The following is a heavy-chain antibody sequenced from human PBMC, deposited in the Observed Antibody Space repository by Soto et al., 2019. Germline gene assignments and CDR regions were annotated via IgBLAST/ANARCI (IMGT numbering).Heavy chain of an antibody. V-gene: IGHV6-1*01. Sequence: PSQTLSLTCAISGDSVSSNSAAWNWIRQSPSRGLEWLGRTYYRSKWYNDYAVSVKSRITINPDTSKNQFSLQLNSVTPEDTAVYYCARRRISSTSYRINDAFDIRGQRTTVTVSS. CDR2: TYYRSKWYN. D-gene: IGHD2-2*01. CDR1: GDSVSSNSAA. J-gene: IGHJ3*02. CDR3: ARRRISSTSYRINDAFDI.